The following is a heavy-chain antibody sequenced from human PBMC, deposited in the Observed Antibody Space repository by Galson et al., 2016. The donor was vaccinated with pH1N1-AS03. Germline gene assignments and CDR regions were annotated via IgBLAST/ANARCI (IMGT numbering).Heavy chain of an antibody. D-gene: IGHD3-22*01. Sequence: SVKVSCKASGGTFSNYAISWMRQAPGQGLEWMGGIHPIFGTPSYAQKFRGRLTITADHSTSAAYMELTSLTSEDTAIYYCARDRHYDSSGRYFYESEHWGQGTLVTVS. J-gene: IGHJ4*02. CDR1: GGTFSNYA. CDR2: IHPIFGTP. CDR3: ARDRHYDSSGRYFYESEH. V-gene: IGHV1-69*13.